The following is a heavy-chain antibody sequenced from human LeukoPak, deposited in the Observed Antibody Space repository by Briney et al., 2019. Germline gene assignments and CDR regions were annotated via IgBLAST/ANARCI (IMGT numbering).Heavy chain of an antibody. D-gene: IGHD6-19*01. Sequence: GGSLRLSCAASGFTFSSYAMSWVRQAPGKGLEWVAAISGSGGSTYYADSVKGRFTISRDNSKNTLYLQMNSLRAEDTAVYYCAKVCSSGWAFDYWGQGPLVTVSS. CDR3: AKVCSSGWAFDY. J-gene: IGHJ4*02. CDR2: ISGSGGST. V-gene: IGHV3-23*01. CDR1: GFTFSSYA.